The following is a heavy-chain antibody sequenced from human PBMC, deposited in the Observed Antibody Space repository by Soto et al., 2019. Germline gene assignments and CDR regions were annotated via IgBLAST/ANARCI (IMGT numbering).Heavy chain of an antibody. CDR2: ISGSGGST. CDR1: GFTCSSYA. Sequence: GGSLRLSCAASGFTCSSYAMTWVRQAPGKGLEWVSAISGSGGSTYYADSVKGRFTISRDNSKNTLYLQMNSLRAEDTAVYYCAKDREYDFWSVTPRWSYAMDVCGPGTTLTVS. D-gene: IGHD3-3*01. V-gene: IGHV3-23*01. J-gene: IGHJ6*02. CDR3: AKDREYDFWSVTPRWSYAMDV.